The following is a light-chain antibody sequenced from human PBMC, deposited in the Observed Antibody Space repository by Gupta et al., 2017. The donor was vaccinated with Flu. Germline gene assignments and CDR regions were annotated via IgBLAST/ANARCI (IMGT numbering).Light chain of an antibody. Sequence: QSVLTQPPSVSGAPGQRVTIPCTGSSSNIGAGYDVHWYQQLPGTAPKLLIYGNTNRPSGVPDRFSGSKSGTSASLAITGLQAEDEADYYCQSYDSSRSASVVFGGGTRLTVL. CDR3: QSYDSSRSASVV. CDR1: SSNIGAGYD. V-gene: IGLV1-40*01. CDR2: GNT. J-gene: IGLJ2*01.